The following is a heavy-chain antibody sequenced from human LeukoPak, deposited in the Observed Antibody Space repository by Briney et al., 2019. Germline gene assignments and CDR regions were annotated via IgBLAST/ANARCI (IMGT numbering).Heavy chain of an antibody. Sequence: GGSLRLSCAASGFTFSSYAMSWVRQAPGKGLEWVSTISGSGGSTYYADSVKGRFTISRDNSKNTLYLQMNSLRAEDTAVYCCASRYSGLFDYWGQGTLVTVSS. CDR1: GFTFSSYA. J-gene: IGHJ4*02. CDR2: ISGSGGST. D-gene: IGHD5-12*01. CDR3: ASRYSGLFDY. V-gene: IGHV3-23*01.